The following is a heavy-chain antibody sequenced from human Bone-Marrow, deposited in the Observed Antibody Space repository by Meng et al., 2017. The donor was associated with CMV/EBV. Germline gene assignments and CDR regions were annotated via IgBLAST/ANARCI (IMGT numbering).Heavy chain of an antibody. Sequence: GESLKISCAASGFTFGSYGMHWVRQAPGKGLEWVAFIRYDGSNKYYADSVKGRFTISRDNSKISLYLQMNSLRAEDTAVYYCARDQGTYILRFLGGSYYFDSWGQGTLVTVSS. D-gene: IGHD3-3*01. V-gene: IGHV3-30*02. J-gene: IGHJ4*02. CDR1: GFTFGSYG. CDR2: IRYDGSNK. CDR3: ARDQGTYILRFLGGSYYFDS.